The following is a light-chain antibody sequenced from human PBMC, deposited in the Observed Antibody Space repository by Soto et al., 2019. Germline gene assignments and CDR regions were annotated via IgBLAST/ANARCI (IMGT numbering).Light chain of an antibody. CDR3: SSYTSSSTLV. V-gene: IGLV2-14*01. CDR1: SSDVGGYNY. Sequence: QSALTQPASVSGSPGQSITISCTGTSSDVGGYNYFSWYQQHPGKAPKIMIYEVSNRPSGVSNRFSGSKSGNTASLTISGLQAEDEADYYCSSYTSSSTLVFGGGTKVTVL. CDR2: EVS. J-gene: IGLJ2*01.